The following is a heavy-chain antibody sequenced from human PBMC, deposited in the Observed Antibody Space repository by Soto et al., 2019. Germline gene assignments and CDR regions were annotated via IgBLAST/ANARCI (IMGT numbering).Heavy chain of an antibody. D-gene: IGHD3-9*01. Sequence: PSETLSLTCTVSGGSISSYYWSWIRQPPGKGLEWIGYIYYSGSTNYNPSLKSRVTISVDTSKNQFSLKLSSVTAADTAVYYCASSGGRYFDVYYYYGMDVWGQGTTVTVSS. V-gene: IGHV4-59*01. CDR2: IYYSGST. J-gene: IGHJ6*02. CDR1: GGSISSYY. CDR3: ASSGGRYFDVYYYYGMDV.